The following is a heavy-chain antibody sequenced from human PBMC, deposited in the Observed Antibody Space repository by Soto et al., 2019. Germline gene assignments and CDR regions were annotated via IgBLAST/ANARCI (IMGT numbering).Heavy chain of an antibody. D-gene: IGHD3-22*01. CDR1: GFTFSSYG. CDR2: ISYDGSNK. V-gene: IGHV3-30*18. CDR3: AKALYDSSGYWGDAFDI. Sequence: QVQLVESGGGVVQPGRSLRLSCAASGFTFSSYGMHWVRQAPGKGLEWVAVISYDGSNKYYADSVKGRFTISRDNSNNSLYLQVNSLRADDTAVYYCAKALYDSSGYWGDAFDIWGQGRMVTVSS. J-gene: IGHJ3*02.